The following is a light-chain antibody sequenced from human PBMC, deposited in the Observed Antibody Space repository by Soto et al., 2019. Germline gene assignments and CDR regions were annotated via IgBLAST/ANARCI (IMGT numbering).Light chain of an antibody. CDR1: TGAVTNGHY. CDR3: LLSYNGPYV. J-gene: IGLJ1*01. CDR2: DTT. Sequence: VLTQDPSLTVSPGGTVTLTCGSSTGAVTNGHYPYWFQQKPGQAPRALIYDTTNRHSWTPARFSGSLLGGKAALTLSGAQPEDEAEYYCLLSYNGPYVFGTGTKVTVL. V-gene: IGLV7-46*01.